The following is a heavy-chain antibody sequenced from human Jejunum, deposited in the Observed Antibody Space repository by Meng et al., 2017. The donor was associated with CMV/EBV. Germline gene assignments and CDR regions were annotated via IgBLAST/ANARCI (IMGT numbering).Heavy chain of an antibody. J-gene: IGHJ4*02. CDR3: ARLRDEMSCGGDTCYYFDY. CDR2: IFATGET. V-gene: IGHV4-31*02. Sequence: GSFYWSWVRQRPGEGLEWMGYIFATGETYYNPSLEGRLAMSVDTFKNQFSLKLTSVTAADTAVYYCARLRDEMSCGGDTCYYFDYWGRGTLVTVSS. CDR1: GSFY. D-gene: IGHD2-21*02.